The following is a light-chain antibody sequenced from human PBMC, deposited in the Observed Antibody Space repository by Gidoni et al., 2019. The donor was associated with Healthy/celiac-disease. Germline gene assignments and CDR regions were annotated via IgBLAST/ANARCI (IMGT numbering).Light chain of an antibody. V-gene: IGKV2-28*01. J-gene: IGKJ2*01. CDR2: LGA. CDR3: MQALQTPPYT. Sequence: DLVMPQSPLPLPVTPGEPASISCRSSQSLLHSNGYISLDWYLPKPEQSPQHLIYLGANRASGVPERFSGSGSGTDFTLKISRVEDEDVGVYYCMQALQTPPYTFGQGTKLEIK. CDR1: QSLLHSNGYIS.